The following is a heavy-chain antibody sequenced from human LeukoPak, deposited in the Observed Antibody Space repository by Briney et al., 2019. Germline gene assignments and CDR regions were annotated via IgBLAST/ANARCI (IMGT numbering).Heavy chain of an antibody. CDR1: GGSFSGYY. V-gene: IGHV4-34*01. Sequence: SETLSLTCAVYGGSFSGYYWSWIRQPPGKGLEWIGEINHSGSTNYNPSLKSRVTISVDTSKNQFSLKLSSVTAADTAVYYCARSSGWYPLGYWGQGTPVTVSS. CDR3: ARSSGWYPLGY. D-gene: IGHD6-19*01. CDR2: INHSGST. J-gene: IGHJ4*02.